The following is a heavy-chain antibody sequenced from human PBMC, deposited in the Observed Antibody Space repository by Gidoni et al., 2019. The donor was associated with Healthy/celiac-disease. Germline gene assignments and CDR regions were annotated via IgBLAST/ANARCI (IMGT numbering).Heavy chain of an antibody. CDR2: ISAYNGNT. V-gene: IGHV1-18*01. CDR1: GYTFTSYG. Sequence: QVQLVQSGAEVKKPGASVKVSWKAAGYTFTSYGISWVRQAPGQGLEWMGWISAYNGNTNSSQKLQGRVTMTTATSTSTAYMELRSLRSDDTAVYYCARTWPRQGWFDPWGQGTLVTVSS. CDR3: ARTWPRQGWFDP. D-gene: IGHD5-12*01. J-gene: IGHJ5*02.